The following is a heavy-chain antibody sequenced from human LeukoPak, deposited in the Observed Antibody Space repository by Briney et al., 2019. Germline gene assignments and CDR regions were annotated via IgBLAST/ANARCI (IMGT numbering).Heavy chain of an antibody. V-gene: IGHV3-48*03. CDR1: GFTLSNYE. CDR3: ARDLHYYDSSGNPA. J-gene: IGHJ5*02. Sequence: GGSLRLSCAASGFTLSNYEMNWVRQAPGRGLEWLSYMSRSGTTIYYADSVKGRFTISRDNAKNSMYLQMNSLRGEDTAIYYCARDLHYYDSSGNPAWGQGALVTVSS. CDR2: MSRSGTTI. D-gene: IGHD3-22*01.